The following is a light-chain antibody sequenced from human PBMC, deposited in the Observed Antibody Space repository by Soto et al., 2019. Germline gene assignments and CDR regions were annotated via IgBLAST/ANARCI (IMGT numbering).Light chain of an antibody. Sequence: DIKMTQSPSSLSASVGDXVTITCRASQSISSYLNWYQQKPGKAPKLLIYAASSLQSGVPSRFSGSGSGTDFTLTIISLQPEDFATYYCQQSYSTPYTFCQGTKVDIK. CDR1: QSISSY. CDR3: QQSYSTPYT. J-gene: IGKJ2*01. CDR2: AAS. V-gene: IGKV1-39*01.